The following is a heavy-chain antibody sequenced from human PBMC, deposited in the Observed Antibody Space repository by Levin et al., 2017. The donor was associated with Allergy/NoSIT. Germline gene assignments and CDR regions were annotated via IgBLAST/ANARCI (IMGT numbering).Heavy chain of an antibody. V-gene: IGHV4-34*01. Sequence: PSETLSLTCAVYGGSFSGYYWSWIRQPPGKGLEWIGEINHSGSTNYNPSLKSRVTISVDTSKNQFSLKLSSVTAADTAVYYCARGPRAFYYRWGQGTLVTVSS. CDR2: INHSGST. CDR1: GGSFSGYY. D-gene: IGHD3-10*01. J-gene: IGHJ4*02. CDR3: ARGPRAFYYR.